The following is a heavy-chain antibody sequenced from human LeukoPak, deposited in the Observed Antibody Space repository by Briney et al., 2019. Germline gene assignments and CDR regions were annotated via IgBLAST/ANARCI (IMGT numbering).Heavy chain of an antibody. CDR3: ARGGVYDSFDY. V-gene: IGHV3-48*02. CDR2: ICSSSGNAI. CDR1: GLPYKSFS. J-gene: IGHJ4*02. D-gene: IGHD5/OR15-5a*01. Sequence: GVPLTLLCGPSGLPYKSFSMHGLRHAPGRGGEGVSYICSSSGNAIYYADSVRGRFTISRDKAKNSLYLQMNSLRDEDTVVYYCARGGVYDSFDYWGQGTLVTVSA.